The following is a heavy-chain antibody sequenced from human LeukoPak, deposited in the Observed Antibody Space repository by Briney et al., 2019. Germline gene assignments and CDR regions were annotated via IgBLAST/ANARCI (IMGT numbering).Heavy chain of an antibody. CDR2: IIPIFGTA. CDR3: ARVRWELRRISAFDI. D-gene: IGHD1-26*01. V-gene: IGHV1-69*05. CDR1: GGTFSSYA. J-gene: IGHJ3*02. Sequence: SVKVSCKASGGTFSSYAISWVRQAPGQGLEWMGRIIPIFGTANYAQKFQGRVTITTDESTSTAYMELSSLRSEDTAVYYCARVRWELRRISAFDIWGQGTVVTVSS.